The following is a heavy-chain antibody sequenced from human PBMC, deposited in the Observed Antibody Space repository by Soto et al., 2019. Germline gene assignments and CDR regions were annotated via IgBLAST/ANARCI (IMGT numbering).Heavy chain of an antibody. CDR1: GLTFSSYA. CDR2: ISYDGRNK. J-gene: IGHJ4*02. D-gene: IGHD3-22*01. Sequence: GGSLRLACAASGLTFSSYAMHWVRQAPGRGLEWVAGISYDGRNKYYVDSVKGRFTISRDNSKNTLDLQMNSLRVEDTAVFYCAQDTYYHDTSGYYTLDYWGQGALVTVSS. V-gene: IGHV3-30*18. CDR3: AQDTYYHDTSGYYTLDY.